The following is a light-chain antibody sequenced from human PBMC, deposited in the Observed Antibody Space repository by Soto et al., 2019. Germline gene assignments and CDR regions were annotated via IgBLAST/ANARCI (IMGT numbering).Light chain of an antibody. CDR1: QSVSSSY. CDR3: QQYGNSPA. J-gene: IGKJ4*01. V-gene: IGKV3-20*01. CDR2: GAS. Sequence: EIVLTQSPGTLSLSPGERATLSCSASQSVSSSYIAWYQQKPGQAPRLLIYGASSRATGIPDRFSGSGSGTDFTLTISRLEPEDFAVYYCQQYGNSPAFGGGTKVEIK.